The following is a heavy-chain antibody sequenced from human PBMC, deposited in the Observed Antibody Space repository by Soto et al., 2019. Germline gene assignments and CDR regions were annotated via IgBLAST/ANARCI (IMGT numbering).Heavy chain of an antibody. CDR1: GFTFGTYT. J-gene: IGHJ4*02. CDR3: ARAFHYYFDY. CDR2: ILFDGSSK. Sequence: PGGSLRLSCAASGFTFGTYTMHWVRQAPGKGLEWLALILFDGSSKYYADSVKGRFTISRDNSKNTLYLQMNSLRAEDTAVYYCARAFHYYFDYWGQGTLVTVSS. V-gene: IGHV3-33*01.